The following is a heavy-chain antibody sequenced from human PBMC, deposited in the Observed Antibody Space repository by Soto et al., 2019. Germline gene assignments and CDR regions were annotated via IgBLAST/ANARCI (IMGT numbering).Heavy chain of an antibody. Sequence: EVQLLASGGGLVQPGGSLTLSCAASGFTFSSYAMNWGRQAPGKGPEWVSAISGRDGSTYYADSVKGRFTISRDNSKNTVYLQMNSLGAEDTALYYCAKAWGYGYCVFEYWGQGTLVTVSS. J-gene: IGHJ4*02. CDR2: ISGRDGST. V-gene: IGHV3-23*01. D-gene: IGHD5-18*01. CDR3: AKAWGYGYCVFEY. CDR1: GFTFSSYA.